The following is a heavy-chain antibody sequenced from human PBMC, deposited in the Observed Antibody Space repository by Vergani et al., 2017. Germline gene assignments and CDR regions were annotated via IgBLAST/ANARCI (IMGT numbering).Heavy chain of an antibody. D-gene: IGHD3-16*02. J-gene: IGHJ4*02. CDR3: ARRAGLGELSFLHVFNYYFDY. CDR1: GFTFSSYS. Sequence: EVQLVESGGGLVQPGGSLRLSCAASGFTFSSYSMNWVRQAPGKGLEWVSYISSSSSTIYYADSVKGRFTISRDNAKNSLYLQMNSLRAEDTAVYYCARRAGLGELSFLHVFNYYFDYWGQGTLVTVSS. V-gene: IGHV3-48*01. CDR2: ISSSSSTI.